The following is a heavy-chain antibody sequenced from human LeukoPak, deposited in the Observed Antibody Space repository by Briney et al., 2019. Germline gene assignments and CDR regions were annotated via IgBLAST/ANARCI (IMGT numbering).Heavy chain of an antibody. Sequence: SETLSLTCTVSGGSISSSSYYWGWIRQPPGKGLEWIGSIYYSGSTYYNPSLKSRVTISVDTSKNQFSLKLSSVTAADTAVYYCASLRYYDSSGYYLEEFDYWGQGTLVTVSS. CDR1: GGSISSSSYY. CDR2: IYYSGST. J-gene: IGHJ4*02. V-gene: IGHV4-39*01. CDR3: ASLRYYDSSGYYLEEFDY. D-gene: IGHD3-22*01.